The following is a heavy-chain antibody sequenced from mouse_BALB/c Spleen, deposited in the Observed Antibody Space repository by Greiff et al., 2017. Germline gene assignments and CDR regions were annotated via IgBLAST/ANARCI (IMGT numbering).Heavy chain of an antibody. CDR2: INPYNGAT. J-gene: IGHJ4*01. V-gene: IGHV1-31*01. CDR1: GYSFTGYY. CDR3: ARMNYAMDD. Sequence: EVKLQESGPELVKPGASVKISCKASGYSFTGYYMHWVKQSHVKSLEWIGRINPYNGATSYNQNFKDKASLTVDKSSSTAYMELHSLTSEDSAVYYCARMNYAMDDWGQGTSVTVSS.